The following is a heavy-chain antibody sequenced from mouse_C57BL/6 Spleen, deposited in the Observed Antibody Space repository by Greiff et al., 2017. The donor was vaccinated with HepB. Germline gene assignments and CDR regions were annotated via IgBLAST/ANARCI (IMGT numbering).Heavy chain of an antibody. D-gene: IGHD1-1*01. CDR2: INPNNGGT. V-gene: IGHV1-26*01. CDR1: GYTFTDYY. CDR3: ASPHYYGSSYVWAMDY. J-gene: IGHJ4*01. Sequence: EVQLQQSGPELVKPGASVKISCKASGYTFTDYYMNWVKQSHGKSLEWIGDINPNNGGTSYNQKFKGKATLTVDNSSSTAYMELRSLTSEDSAVYYCASPHYYGSSYVWAMDYWGQGTSVTVSS.